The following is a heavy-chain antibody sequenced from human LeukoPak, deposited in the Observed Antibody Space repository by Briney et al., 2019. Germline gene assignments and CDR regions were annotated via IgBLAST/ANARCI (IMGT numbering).Heavy chain of an antibody. V-gene: IGHV3-9*01. CDR1: GFTFDDYA. D-gene: IGHD2-2*01. J-gene: IGHJ6*02. Sequence: GGSLRLSCAASGFTFDDYAMHWVRHAPGKGLEWVSGISWNSGSIGYTDSVKGRFTISRDNAKNSLYLQMNSLRAEDTALYYCAKDREYCSNTNCRYYYYGMDVWGQGTTVTVSS. CDR2: ISWNSGSI. CDR3: AKDREYCSNTNCRYYYYGMDV.